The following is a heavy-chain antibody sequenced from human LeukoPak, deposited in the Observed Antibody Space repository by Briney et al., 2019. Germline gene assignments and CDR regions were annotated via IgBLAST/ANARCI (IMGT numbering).Heavy chain of an antibody. V-gene: IGHV4-34*01. J-gene: IGHJ4*02. CDR2: INHSGST. Sequence: PSETLSLTCAVYGGSFSGYYWSWIRQPPGKGLEWIGEINHSGSTNYNPSLKSRVTISVDTSKNQFSLKLSSVTAADTAVYYCARTSIAAAGTFDYWGQGTLVTVSS. CDR3: ARTSIAAAGTFDY. CDR1: GGSFSGYY. D-gene: IGHD6-13*01.